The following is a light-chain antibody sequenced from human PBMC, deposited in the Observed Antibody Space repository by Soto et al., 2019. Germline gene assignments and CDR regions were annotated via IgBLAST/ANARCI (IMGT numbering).Light chain of an antibody. CDR3: QQYDNLPFS. CDR1: QDISNY. Sequence: DIQMSQPPSSLSASVGDRVTITCQASQDISNYLNWYQHKPGKPPKLLIYDASNLETGVPSRFSGSKSGTAFTFTITSLQPEDIATYYCQQYDNLPFSFGGGTKVEIK. V-gene: IGKV1-33*01. J-gene: IGKJ4*01. CDR2: DAS.